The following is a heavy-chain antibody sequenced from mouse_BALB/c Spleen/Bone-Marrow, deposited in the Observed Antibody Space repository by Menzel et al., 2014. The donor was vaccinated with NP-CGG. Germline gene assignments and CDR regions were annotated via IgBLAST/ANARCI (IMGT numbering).Heavy chain of an antibody. Sequence: EVKLVESGGDLVKPGGSLKLSCAASGFTFSSYTMSWVRQTPEKRLEWVATISSGGGNSFYPDSVKGRFTISRDNAKNNLYLQMSRLRSEDTAFYYCARSSPIFNAKGGDYALDHWGQGTSVTVSS. CDR2: ISSGGGNS. CDR1: GFTFSSYT. CDR3: ARSSPIFNAKGGDYALDH. J-gene: IGHJ4*01. D-gene: IGHD1-3*01. V-gene: IGHV5-9*03.